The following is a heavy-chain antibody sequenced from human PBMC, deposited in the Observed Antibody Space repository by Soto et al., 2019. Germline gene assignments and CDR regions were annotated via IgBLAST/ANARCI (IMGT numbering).Heavy chain of an antibody. CDR2: IYYSGST. Sequence: PSETLSLTCTVSGGSISSGGYYWSWIRQHPGKGLEWIGHIYYSGSTYYNPSLKSRVTISVDTSKNQFSLKLSSVTAADTAVYYCARDIPARYSSSWYRTGYYYYYGMDVWGQGTTVTVSS. CDR3: ARDIPARYSSSWYRTGYYYYYGMDV. D-gene: IGHD6-13*01. J-gene: IGHJ6*02. V-gene: IGHV4-31*03. CDR1: GGSISSGGYY.